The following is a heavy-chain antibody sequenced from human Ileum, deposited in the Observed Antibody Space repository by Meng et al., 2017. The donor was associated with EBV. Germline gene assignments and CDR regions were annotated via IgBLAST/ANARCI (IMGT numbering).Heavy chain of an antibody. D-gene: IGHD4-11*01. Sequence: QVQLRESRPGLVKASGPLTLTCAVSGASISGDTYYWWTWVRQPPGKGLEWIGEIFHSGGTNYNPSFARRVTISVDRAKNQFSLRLTSVTAADTAVYFCARDKGGSNYSEEWGQGTLVTVSA. V-gene: IGHV4-4*02. CDR2: IFHSGGT. CDR3: ARDKGGSNYSEE. CDR1: GASISGDTYYW. J-gene: IGHJ4*02.